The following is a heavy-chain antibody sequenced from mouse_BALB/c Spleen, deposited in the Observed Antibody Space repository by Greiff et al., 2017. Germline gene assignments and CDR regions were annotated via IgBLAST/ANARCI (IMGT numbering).Heavy chain of an antibody. Sequence: VQGVESGPGLVAPSQSLSITCTVSGFSLTSYGVHWVRQPPGKGLEWLGVIWAGGSTNYNSALMSRLSISKDNSKSQVFLKMNSLQTDDTAMYYCARGEIWFAYWGQGTLVTVSA. J-gene: IGHJ3*01. CDR1: GFSLTSYG. V-gene: IGHV2-9*02. CDR3: ARGEIWFAY. CDR2: IWAGGST.